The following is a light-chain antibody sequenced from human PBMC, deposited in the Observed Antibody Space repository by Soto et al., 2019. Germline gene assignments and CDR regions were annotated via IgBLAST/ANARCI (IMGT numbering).Light chain of an antibody. V-gene: IGLV2-14*01. J-gene: IGLJ3*02. CDR1: SSGIGGYNY. Sequence: QSVLTQPASVSGSPGQSISISCTGTSSGIGGYNYVSWYQQHPGKAPKLMICDVSNRPSGVSSRFSASKSGNTASLTISGLQAEDEADYYCSSYTSSSTWVFGGGTKLTVL. CDR2: DVS. CDR3: SSYTSSSTWV.